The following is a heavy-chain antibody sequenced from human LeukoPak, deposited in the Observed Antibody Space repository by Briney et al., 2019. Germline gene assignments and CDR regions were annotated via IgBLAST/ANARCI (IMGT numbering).Heavy chain of an antibody. CDR1: GFTFSSYA. V-gene: IGHV3-64*01. CDR3: AKGPAMVRGTFDP. J-gene: IGHJ5*02. CDR2: SSNGGST. D-gene: IGHD3-10*01. Sequence: GGSLRLSCAASGFTFSSYAMHWVRQAPGKGLEYVSASSNGGSTYYANSVKGRFTISRVYSKNTLYLQMNSLRTEETAVYYCAKGPAMVRGTFDPWGQGTLVTVSS.